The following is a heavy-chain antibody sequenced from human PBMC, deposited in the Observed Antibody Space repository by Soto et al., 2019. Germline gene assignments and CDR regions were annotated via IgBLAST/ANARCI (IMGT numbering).Heavy chain of an antibody. D-gene: IGHD5-18*01. CDR2: ISRSSTTTI. J-gene: IGHJ6*02. Sequence: GGSQTLSCAASRFTLSSYGLHLMRPAPGKGLELISYISRSSTTTIYYADSVKGRFTISRDNAKNSLYLQMNSLRDEDTAVYYCARDRLGYSYGNSMDVWGQGTTVNV. CDR1: RFTLSSYG. CDR3: ARDRLGYSYGNSMDV. V-gene: IGHV3-48*02.